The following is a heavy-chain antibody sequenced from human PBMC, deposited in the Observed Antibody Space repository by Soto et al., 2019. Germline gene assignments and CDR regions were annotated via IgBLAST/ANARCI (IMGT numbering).Heavy chain of an antibody. V-gene: IGHV3-30*18. Sequence: GGSLRLSCAASGFTFSSYGMHWVRQAPGKGLEWVAVISYDGSNKYYADSVKGRFTISRDNSKNTLYLQMNSLRAEDTAVYYCAKDRALYYYDSSGSAFDYWGQGTLVTVSS. J-gene: IGHJ4*02. CDR2: ISYDGSNK. CDR3: AKDRALYYYDSSGSAFDY. D-gene: IGHD3-22*01. CDR1: GFTFSSYG.